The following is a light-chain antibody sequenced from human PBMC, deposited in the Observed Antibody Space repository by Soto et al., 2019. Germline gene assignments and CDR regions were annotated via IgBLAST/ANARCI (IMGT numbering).Light chain of an antibody. CDR1: HTIFSW. J-gene: IGKJ2*03. CDR2: KAS. Sequence: TQMTQSPSTLSASVGDRVSITYRASHTIFSWLAWYQQKPGKAPKLLIYKASSLESGVPSRYSGSGSGAEFTLTISGLQPDDFANYYCQQYNSYPYSFGQGTKLEIK. V-gene: IGKV1-5*03. CDR3: QQYNSYPYS.